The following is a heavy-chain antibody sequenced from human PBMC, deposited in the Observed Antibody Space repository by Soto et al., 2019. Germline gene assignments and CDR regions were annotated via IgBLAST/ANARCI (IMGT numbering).Heavy chain of an antibody. Sequence: GGSLRLSCAGSGFTFGNFAMSWVRQAPGKGLEWVSTVSGGGGSSFYAKSVKGRFTISRDNSRNMLSLQMNNLRANDTAVYYCAKAAGLGCGDYVDYWGQGTLVTVSS. CDR3: AKAAGLGCGDYVDY. CDR2: VSGGGGSS. J-gene: IGHJ4*02. CDR1: GFTFGNFA. V-gene: IGHV3-23*01. D-gene: IGHD2-15*01.